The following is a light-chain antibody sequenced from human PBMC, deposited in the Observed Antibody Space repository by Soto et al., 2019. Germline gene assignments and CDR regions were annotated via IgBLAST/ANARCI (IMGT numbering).Light chain of an antibody. Sequence: DIQMTQSPASLSASVGDRVTITCQASQDIKHYLNWYQQKPGKAPKLLIYDASNSKPGVPFRFSGSGSGTDFTFTMSSLQPEDTGTYYCQQHKNIPLTFGGGTRVEV. CDR2: DAS. CDR3: QQHKNIPLT. CDR1: QDIKHY. J-gene: IGKJ4*01. V-gene: IGKV1-33*01.